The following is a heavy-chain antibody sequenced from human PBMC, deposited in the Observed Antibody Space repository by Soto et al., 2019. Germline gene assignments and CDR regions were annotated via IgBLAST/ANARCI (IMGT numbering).Heavy chain of an antibody. CDR3: AALPDFYYYYMDV. J-gene: IGHJ6*03. CDR1: GFTFTSSA. Sequence: SVKVSCKASGFTFTSSAMQWVRQARGQRLEWIGWIVVGSGNTNYAQKFQERVTITRDMSTSTAYMELSSLRSEDTAVYYCAALPDFYYYYMDVWGKGTTVTVSS. V-gene: IGHV1-58*02. CDR2: IVVGSGNT.